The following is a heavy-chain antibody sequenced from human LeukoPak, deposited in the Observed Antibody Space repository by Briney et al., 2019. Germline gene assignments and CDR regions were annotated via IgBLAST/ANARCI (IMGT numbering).Heavy chain of an antibody. CDR2: ISGSGGST. V-gene: IGHV3-23*01. D-gene: IGHD1-26*01. Sequence: PGGSLRLSCAASGFTFSTYAMSWVRQAPGKGLEWVSGISGSGGSTNYADSVKGRFTISRDNSKNTLYLRMNSLRAEDTAVYYCARADLGPFDYWGQGTLVTVSS. CDR1: GFTFSTYA. CDR3: ARADLGPFDY. J-gene: IGHJ4*02.